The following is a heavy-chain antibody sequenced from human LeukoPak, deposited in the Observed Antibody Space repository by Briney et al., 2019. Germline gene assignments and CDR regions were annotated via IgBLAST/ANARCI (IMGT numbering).Heavy chain of an antibody. Sequence: GGSLRLSCAASGFTFSGYAMSWVRQAPGKGLELVSGISGSGRSTYYADSVKGRFIISRDNSKNTVYLQMNSLRADDTAVYYCAKDLRGEDHSSWFSDWGQGTLVTVSS. CDR2: ISGSGRST. CDR1: GFTFSGYA. D-gene: IGHD6-13*01. V-gene: IGHV3-23*01. J-gene: IGHJ4*02. CDR3: AKDLRGEDHSSWFSD.